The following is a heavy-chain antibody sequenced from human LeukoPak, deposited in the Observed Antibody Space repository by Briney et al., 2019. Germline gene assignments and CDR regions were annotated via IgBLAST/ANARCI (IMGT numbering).Heavy chain of an antibody. J-gene: IGHJ4*02. V-gene: IGHV3-23*01. CDR2: ISGSGGST. CDR3: AKGYASGSYSTFDY. Sequence: GGSLRLSCAASGFTFSSYAMSWVRQAPGKGLEWVSTISGSGGSTYYADSVKGRSTISRDNSKNTLYLQMNSLRAEDTAVYYCAKGYASGSYSTFDYWGQGTLVTVSS. D-gene: IGHD3-10*01. CDR1: GFTFSSYA.